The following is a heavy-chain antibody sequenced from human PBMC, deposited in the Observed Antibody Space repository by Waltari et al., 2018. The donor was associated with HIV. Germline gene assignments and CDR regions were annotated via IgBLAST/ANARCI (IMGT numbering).Heavy chain of an antibody. D-gene: IGHD6-19*01. V-gene: IGHV3-73*01. CDR2: IRTKANSYAT. CDR1: GFTFRGPT. CDR3: TRLVAAVAGMGY. J-gene: IGHJ4*02. Sequence: EVQLVESGGGLVQPGGSLKLSCAASGFTFRGPTMHWVRQASGKGLEWVGRIRTKANSYATAYAASVKGRFIISRDDSKNTAYLQMNNLKTEDTAVYYCTRLVAAVAGMGYWGQGTLVTVSS.